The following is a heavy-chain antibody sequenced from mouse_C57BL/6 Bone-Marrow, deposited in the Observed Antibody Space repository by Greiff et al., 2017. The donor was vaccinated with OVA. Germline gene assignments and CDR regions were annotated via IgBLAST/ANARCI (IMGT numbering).Heavy chain of an antibody. V-gene: IGHV1-64*01. Sequence: QVQLQQPGAELVKPGASVKLSCKASGYTFTSYWMHWVKQRPGQGLEWIGMIHPNSGSTNYNEKFKSKATLTVDKSSSTAYMQLSSLTSEDSAVYYCAREDYGNYDWYFDVWGTWTTVTVSS. CDR2: IHPNSGST. CDR1: GYTFTSYW. J-gene: IGHJ1*03. D-gene: IGHD2-1*01. CDR3: AREDYGNYDWYFDV.